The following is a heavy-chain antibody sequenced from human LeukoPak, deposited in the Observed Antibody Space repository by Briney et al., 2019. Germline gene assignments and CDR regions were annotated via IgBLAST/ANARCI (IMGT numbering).Heavy chain of an antibody. D-gene: IGHD6-13*01. CDR2: ISGSGGST. V-gene: IGHV3-23*01. CDR1: GFTFSSYA. J-gene: IGHJ4*02. Sequence: GGSLRLSCAASGFTFSSYAVSWVRQAPGKGLEWVPAISGSGGSTYYADSVKGRFTISRDNSKNTLYLQMNSLRAEDTAVYYCAKYRRIAAAGNYFDYWGQGTLGTVSS. CDR3: AKYRRIAAAGNYFDY.